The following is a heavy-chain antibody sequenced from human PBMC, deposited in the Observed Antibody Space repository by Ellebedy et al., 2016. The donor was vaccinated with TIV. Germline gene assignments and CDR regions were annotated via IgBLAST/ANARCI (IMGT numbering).Heavy chain of an antibody. Sequence: MPSETLSLTCTVSGGSISSYYWSWIRQPPGKGLEWIGYLYYSGNTNYNPSLKSRVTISVDTSKNQFSLKLSSVTAADTAVYYCARGPYSSAPFDYWGQGTLVTVSS. D-gene: IGHD6-25*01. J-gene: IGHJ4*02. CDR1: GGSISSYY. CDR3: ARGPYSSAPFDY. V-gene: IGHV4-59*01. CDR2: LYYSGNT.